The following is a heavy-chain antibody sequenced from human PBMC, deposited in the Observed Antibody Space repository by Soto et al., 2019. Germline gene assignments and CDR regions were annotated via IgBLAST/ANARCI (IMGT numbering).Heavy chain of an antibody. CDR2: IYFSGST. CDR3: ASRPTYYDILPDYYFDY. D-gene: IGHD3-9*01. V-gene: IGHV4-59*08. J-gene: IGHJ4*02. CDR1: GGSINNYY. Sequence: PSETLSLTCTVSGGSINNYYWSWIRQPPGKGLECIGYIYFSGSTNYSPSLKSRLTISVDTSKNQFSLKLSSVTAADTAVYYCASRPTYYDILPDYYFDYWGQGTLVTVSS.